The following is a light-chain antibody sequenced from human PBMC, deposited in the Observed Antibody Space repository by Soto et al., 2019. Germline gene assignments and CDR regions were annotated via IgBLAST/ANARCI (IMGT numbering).Light chain of an antibody. Sequence: QSALTQPASVSGSPGQSITISCSGTTSDVGGYNLVSWYQQHTAKAPKLLIYEGTQRPSGVSSRFSGSKSGNTASLTISGLQAEDEADYYCCSYASSSSDVFGTGTKLTVL. V-gene: IGLV2-23*01. J-gene: IGLJ1*01. CDR3: CSYASSSSDV. CDR1: TSDVGGYNL. CDR2: EGT.